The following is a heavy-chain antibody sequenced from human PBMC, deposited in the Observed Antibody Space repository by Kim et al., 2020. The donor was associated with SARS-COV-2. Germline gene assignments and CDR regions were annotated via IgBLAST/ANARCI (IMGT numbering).Heavy chain of an antibody. Sequence: VKGRFTITRDKSKNTLYLQKNILRAEDTAVYYCAKSGGVVVRGYYYGMDVWGQGTTVTVSS. J-gene: IGHJ6*02. D-gene: IGHD3-16*02. V-gene: IGHV3-23*01. CDR3: AKSGGVVVRGYYYGMDV.